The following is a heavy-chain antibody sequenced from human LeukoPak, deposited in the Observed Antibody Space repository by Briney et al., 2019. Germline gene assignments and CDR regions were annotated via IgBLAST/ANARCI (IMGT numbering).Heavy chain of an antibody. CDR3: ARPGITAFDI. J-gene: IGHJ3*02. CDR1: GGTFSTYT. D-gene: IGHD3-10*01. V-gene: IGHV1-69*13. Sequence: SVKVSCKASGGTFSTYTISWVRQAPGQGLEWMGGIIPIFGTSNYAQKFQGRVIITADESTSTVYMDLSSLRSEDTAVYYCARPGITAFDIWGQGTMVTVSS. CDR2: IIPIFGTS.